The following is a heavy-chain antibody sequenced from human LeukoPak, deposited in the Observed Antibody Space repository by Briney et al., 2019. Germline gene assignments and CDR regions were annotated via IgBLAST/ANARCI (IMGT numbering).Heavy chain of an antibody. J-gene: IGHJ4*02. CDR2: ITFNGGNT. CDR1: GFSSSGYA. D-gene: IGHD4-17*01. CDR3: AKDAYGVLDY. Sequence: GGSLRLSCAASGFSSSGYAMSWVRQAPGKGLEWVSGITFNGGNTYYADSVKGRFTISRENSQNTLYLQMNSLRAEDTAVYYCAKDAYGVLDYWGQGTLVTVSS. V-gene: IGHV3-23*01.